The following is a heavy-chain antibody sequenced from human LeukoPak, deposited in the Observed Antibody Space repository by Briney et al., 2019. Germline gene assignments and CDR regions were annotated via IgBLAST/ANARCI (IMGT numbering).Heavy chain of an antibody. CDR1: GGTFSTYA. CDR3: ATSPTSDSPGC. J-gene: IGHJ4*02. D-gene: IGHD2-21*02. V-gene: IGHV1-69*13. CDR2: IIPILATA. Sequence: SVKVSCKASGGTFSTYAISWVRQAPGQGLEWMGGIIPILATANYAQKFQGRVTITADESTSTAYMELSSLRSEDTAVYYCATSPTSDSPGCWGQGTLVTVSS.